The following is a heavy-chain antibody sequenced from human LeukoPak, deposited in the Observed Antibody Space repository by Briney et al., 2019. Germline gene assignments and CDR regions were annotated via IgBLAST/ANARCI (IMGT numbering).Heavy chain of an antibody. CDR3: ARGVTILFSTGHFDY. J-gene: IGHJ4*02. CDR2: INHSGST. D-gene: IGHD3-3*01. Sequence: SETLSLTCAVYGGSFSGYYWSWIRQPPGKGLEWIGEINHSGSTNYNPSLKSRVTISVDTSKNQFSLKLSSVTAPDTAVYYCARGVTILFSTGHFDYWGQGTLVTVSS. V-gene: IGHV4-34*01. CDR1: GGSFSGYY.